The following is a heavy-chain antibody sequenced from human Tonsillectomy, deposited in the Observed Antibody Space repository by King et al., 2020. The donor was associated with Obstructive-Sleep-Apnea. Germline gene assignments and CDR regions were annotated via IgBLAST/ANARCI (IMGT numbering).Heavy chain of an antibody. D-gene: IGHD2-8*01. V-gene: IGHV7-4-1*02. CDR2: INTNTGEA. CDR3: ARGGFSTVLGDF. J-gene: IGHJ4*02. CDR1: GYTFNKYA. Sequence: QLVPSGSELKKPGASVQVSCKASGYTFNKYALNWVRQAPGQGLEWMGWINTNTGEATYAQGFTGRFVFALDTSVNTAYLQINSLKADDTAVYYCARGGFSTVLGDFWGQGTLVTVNS.